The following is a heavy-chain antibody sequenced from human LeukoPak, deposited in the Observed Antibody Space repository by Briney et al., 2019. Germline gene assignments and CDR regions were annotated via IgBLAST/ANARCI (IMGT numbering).Heavy chain of an antibody. D-gene: IGHD2-2*01. CDR3: AKVGLQLSYMDV. Sequence: GGSLRLSCAASGFTFSSYAMHWVRQAPGKGLEWVAVISYDGSNKYYADSVKGRFTISRDNSKNTLYLQMNSLRAEDTAVYYCAKVGLQLSYMDVWGKGTTVTVSS. V-gene: IGHV3-30-3*01. CDR1: GFTFSSYA. J-gene: IGHJ6*03. CDR2: ISYDGSNK.